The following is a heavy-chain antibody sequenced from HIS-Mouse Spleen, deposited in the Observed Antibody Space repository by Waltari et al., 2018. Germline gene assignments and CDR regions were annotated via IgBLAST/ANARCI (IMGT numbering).Heavy chain of an antibody. J-gene: IGHJ1*01. CDR1: GYTFTGYY. V-gene: IGHV1-2*02. Sequence: QVQLVQSGAEVKKPGASVKVSCKASGYTFTGYYMHWVRQAPGQGLEWMGWINPNSGGTNYAQKFQGRVTMTRDTSISTAYMELSRLRSDDTAVYYCAREENPIDSSGYRAEYFQHWGQGTLVTVSS. D-gene: IGHD3-22*01. CDR3: AREENPIDSSGYRAEYFQH. CDR2: INPNSGGT.